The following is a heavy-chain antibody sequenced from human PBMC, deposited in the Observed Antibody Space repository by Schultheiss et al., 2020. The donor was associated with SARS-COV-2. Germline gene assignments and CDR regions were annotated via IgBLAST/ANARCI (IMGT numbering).Heavy chain of an antibody. J-gene: IGHJ4*02. CDR1: ASTFDSFD. D-gene: IGHD2/OR15-2a*01. CDR3: ASLLYFDV. V-gene: IGHV3-30*03. Sequence: GGSLRLSCAVSASTFDSFDMHWVRQAPGKGLEWLAVISYHGKSIHYADSVRGRFTISRDNSKNTLSLQMHSLRVEDTAVYYCASLLYFDVWGQGTQVTVSS. CDR2: ISYHGKSI.